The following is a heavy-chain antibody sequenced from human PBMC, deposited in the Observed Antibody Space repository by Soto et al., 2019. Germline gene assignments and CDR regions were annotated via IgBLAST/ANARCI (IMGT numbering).Heavy chain of an antibody. V-gene: IGHV1-69*12. D-gene: IGHD5-18*01. J-gene: IGHJ4*02. CDR1: GGTFSTYA. CDR3: ASGIQLWLRRINNGYSG. CDR2: IIPMFGTA. Sequence: QVQLVQSGAEVKKPESSVKVSCKAHGGTFSTYAISWVRQAPGQGLEWMGGIIPMFGTANYSQSFQDRVTITADASTNTVYMELSSLRSEDTAVYYCASGIQLWLRRINNGYSGWGQGTLVSVSS.